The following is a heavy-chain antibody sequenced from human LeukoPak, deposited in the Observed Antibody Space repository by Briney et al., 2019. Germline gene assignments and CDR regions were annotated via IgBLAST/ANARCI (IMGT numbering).Heavy chain of an antibody. V-gene: IGHV1-18*01. CDR2: ISAYNGNT. D-gene: IGHD6-19*01. CDR3: ARDRPYSSGWNNWFDP. Sequence: ASVKVSCKASGYTFTCYGISWVRQAPGQGLEWMGWISAYNGNTNYAQKLQGRVTMTTDTSTSTAYMELRSLRSDDTAVYYCARDRPYSSGWNNWFDPWGQGTLVTVSS. J-gene: IGHJ5*02. CDR1: GYTFTCYG.